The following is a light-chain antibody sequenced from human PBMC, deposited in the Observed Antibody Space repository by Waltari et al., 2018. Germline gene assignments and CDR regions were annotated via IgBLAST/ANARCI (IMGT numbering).Light chain of an antibody. CDR1: SSDVGKSTI. Sequence: QSAPTQPAPVSGSPAPSITMSSTGTSSDVGKSTIFLWYQPHPGTAPKLIISEVNKRPLWISSRFSGSKSGNTASLTISGLQPEDEAEYYCCSYAGVNTFLFGGGTKVTVL. CDR3: CSYAGVNTFL. CDR2: EVN. V-gene: IGLV2-23*02. J-gene: IGLJ2*01.